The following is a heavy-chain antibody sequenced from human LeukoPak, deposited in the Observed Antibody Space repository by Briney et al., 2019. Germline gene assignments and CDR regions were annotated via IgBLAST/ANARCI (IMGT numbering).Heavy chain of an antibody. CDR2: INLNSGGT. V-gene: IGHV1-2*06. CDR3: ASDPSSSDNFFDF. Sequence: ASVKVSCKASGFTFSDYYIHWVRQAPGQGLDYMGHINLNSGGTFYVQKFQGRVTMTRDTSISTAYMDLSRLTSDDTAVYFCASDPSSSDNFFDFWGQGTLVTVSS. D-gene: IGHD6-6*01. J-gene: IGHJ4*02. CDR1: GFTFSDYY.